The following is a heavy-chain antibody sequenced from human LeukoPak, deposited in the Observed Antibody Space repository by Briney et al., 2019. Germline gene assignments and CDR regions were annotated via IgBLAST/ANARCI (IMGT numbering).Heavy chain of an antibody. D-gene: IGHD6-6*01. CDR1: GFTFSNSA. V-gene: IGHV3-23*01. CDR3: AKDRTSSPGAY. Sequence: GGSLRLSCAASGFTFSNSAMSWARQAPGKGLEWVSGISGSGGSTYYAESVKGRFTISRDDSKNTLYLQMSSLRAEDTAVYYCAKDRTSSPGAYWGQGTLVTVSS. CDR2: ISGSGGST. J-gene: IGHJ4*02.